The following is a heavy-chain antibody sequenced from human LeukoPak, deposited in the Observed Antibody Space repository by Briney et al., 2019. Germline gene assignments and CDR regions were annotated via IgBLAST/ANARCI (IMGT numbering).Heavy chain of an antibody. J-gene: IGHJ6*03. CDR2: IIPIFGTP. V-gene: IGHV1-69*06. Sequence: SVTVSCKASGCSFIIYAITWVRQAPGQGLEWMGRIIPIFGTPTYAQKFQGRVTITADMGSSTAYLELTSLTSEDTARYFCAKQGAVRQDYYMDVWGSGTTVTVSS. D-gene: IGHD3-16*01. CDR3: AKQGAVRQDYYMDV. CDR1: GCSFIIYA.